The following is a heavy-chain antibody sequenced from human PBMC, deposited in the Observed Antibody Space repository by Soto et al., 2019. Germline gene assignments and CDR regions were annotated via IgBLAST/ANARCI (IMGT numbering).Heavy chain of an antibody. J-gene: IGHJ6*03. CDR2: IYSGGST. CDR3: ARVWSGYYTGGNDDYYYYMDV. CDR1: GFTVSSNY. Sequence: GGSLRLSCAASGFTVSSNYMSWVRQAPGKGLEWVSVIYSGGSTYYADSVKGRFTISRDNSKNTLYLQMNSLRAEDTAVYYCARVWSGYYTGGNDDYYYYMDVWGKGTTVTVSS. V-gene: IGHV3-66*01. D-gene: IGHD3-3*01.